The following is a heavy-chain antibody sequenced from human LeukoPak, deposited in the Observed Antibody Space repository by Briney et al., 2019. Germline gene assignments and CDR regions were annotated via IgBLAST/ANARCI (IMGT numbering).Heavy chain of an antibody. V-gene: IGHV3-30*03. J-gene: IGHJ6*02. Sequence: PGGSLRLSCAASGFTFSSYGMHWVRQAPGKGLEWVAVISYGGSNEYYADSVKGRFTISRDNSKNTLYLQMNSLRAEDTAVFYCAANYGLGRWAYGMDVWGQGTTVTVSS. CDR1: GFTFSSYG. CDR3: AANYGLGRWAYGMDV. D-gene: IGHD3-10*01. CDR2: ISYGGSNE.